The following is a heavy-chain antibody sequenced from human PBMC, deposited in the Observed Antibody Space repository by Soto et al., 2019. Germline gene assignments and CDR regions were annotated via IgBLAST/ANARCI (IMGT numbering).Heavy chain of an antibody. J-gene: IGHJ6*02. V-gene: IGHV3-30*18. CDR1: GFTFSSYG. D-gene: IGHD3-3*01. CDR3: AKGGSDVLRFLEWLPTYYYYGMDV. Sequence: GGSLRLSCAASGFTFSSYGMHWVRQAPGKGLEWVAVISYDGSNKYYADSVKGRFTISRDNSKNTLYLQMNSLRAEDTAVYYCAKGGSDVLRFLEWLPTYYYYGMDVWGQGSTVTVSS. CDR2: ISYDGSNK.